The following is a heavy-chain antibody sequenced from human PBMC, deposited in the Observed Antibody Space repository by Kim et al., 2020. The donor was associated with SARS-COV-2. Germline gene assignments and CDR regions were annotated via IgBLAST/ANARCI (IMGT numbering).Heavy chain of an antibody. D-gene: IGHD2-2*01. V-gene: IGHV3-30*01. CDR3: ARGGSPYCSSTSCYGYAFDI. J-gene: IGHJ3*02. Sequence: RFTISRDNSKNTLYLQMNSLRAEDTAVYYCARGGSPYCSSTSCYGYAFDIWGQGTMVTVSS.